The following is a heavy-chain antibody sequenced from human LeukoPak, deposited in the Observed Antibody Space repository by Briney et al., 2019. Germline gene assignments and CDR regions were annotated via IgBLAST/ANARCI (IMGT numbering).Heavy chain of an antibody. V-gene: IGHV4-59*01. CDR1: GGSISSYY. CDR3: ARDFAPALGYDYVWGSYRQEGAFDI. Sequence: SETLSLTCTVSGGSISSYYWSWIRQPPGKGLEWIGYIYYSGSTNYNPSLKSRVTLSVDTSKNQFSLKLSSVTAADTAVYYCARDFAPALGYDYVWGSYRQEGAFDIWGQGTMVTVSS. J-gene: IGHJ3*02. D-gene: IGHD3-16*02. CDR2: IYYSGST.